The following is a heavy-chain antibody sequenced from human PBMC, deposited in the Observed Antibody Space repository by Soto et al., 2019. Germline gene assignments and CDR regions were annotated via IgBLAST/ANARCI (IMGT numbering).Heavy chain of an antibody. CDR3: ATGIAAAPSGLDY. J-gene: IGHJ4*02. CDR2: INAGNGNT. D-gene: IGHD6-13*01. Sequence: ASVKVSCKASGYTFTSYAMHWVRQAPGQRLEWMGWINAGNGNTKYSQKFQGRVTITRDTSASTAYMELSSLRSEDTAVYYCATGIAAAPSGLDYWGQGTLVTVSS. CDR1: GYTFTSYA. V-gene: IGHV1-3*01.